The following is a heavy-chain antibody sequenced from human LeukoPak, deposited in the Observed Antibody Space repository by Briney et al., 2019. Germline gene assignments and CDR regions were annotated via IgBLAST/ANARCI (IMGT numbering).Heavy chain of an antibody. J-gene: IGHJ3*02. CDR2: ISGSGGST. Sequence: GGSLRLSCAASGFTFSSYAMSWVRQAPGKGLEWVSAISGSGGSTYYADSVKGRFTISRDNSKKTLYLQMNSLRAEDTAVYYCAKTTELSSGWFLWDAFDIWGQGTMVTVSS. V-gene: IGHV3-23*01. D-gene: IGHD6-19*01. CDR3: AKTTELSSGWFLWDAFDI. CDR1: GFTFSSYA.